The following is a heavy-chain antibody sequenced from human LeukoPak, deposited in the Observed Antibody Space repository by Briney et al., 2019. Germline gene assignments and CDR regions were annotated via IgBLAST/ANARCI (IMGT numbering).Heavy chain of an antibody. CDR2: FDPEDGET. V-gene: IGHV1-24*01. CDR3: ARGVYSGWYTHNWLDS. D-gene: IGHD6-19*01. Sequence: ASVNVSCKVSGYTLTELPMHWVRQAPGKGVEWMGGFDPEDGETIYAQKFQGRVTITEDRATDKAYMELSSLTSDDTAVYYCARGVYSGWYTHNWLDSWGQGTLVIVSS. CDR1: GYTLTELP. J-gene: IGHJ5*01.